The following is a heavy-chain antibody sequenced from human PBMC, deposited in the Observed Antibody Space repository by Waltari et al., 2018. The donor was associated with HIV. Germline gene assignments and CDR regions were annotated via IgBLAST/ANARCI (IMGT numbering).Heavy chain of an antibody. Sequence: QVQLVQSGAEVKKPGASVKVSCKASGYTFTSYAMHWGRQAPGQRLEWMGWINAGNGNTKDSQKFQGRVTITRDTSASTAYMELSSLRSEDTAVYYCARDIPRMGIDYWGQGTLVTVSS. CDR2: INAGNGNT. D-gene: IGHD2-15*01. J-gene: IGHJ4*02. CDR1: GYTFTSYA. CDR3: ARDIPRMGIDY. V-gene: IGHV1-3*01.